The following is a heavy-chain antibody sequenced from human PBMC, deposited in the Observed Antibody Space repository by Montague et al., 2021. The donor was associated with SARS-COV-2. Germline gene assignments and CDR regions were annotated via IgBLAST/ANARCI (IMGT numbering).Heavy chain of an antibody. CDR3: ARYEAVADAFDI. CDR1: GASISSHY. J-gene: IGHJ3*02. V-gene: IGHV4-59*11. Sequence: SETLSLTCSVSGASISSHYWSWIRQSPGKGLEWIGYIYYSGTTIYNTSLESRVTISVDTSSNVFSLKLRSVTAADTAIYYCARYEAVADAFDIWGQGTVVTVS. D-gene: IGHD6-19*01. CDR2: IYYSGTT.